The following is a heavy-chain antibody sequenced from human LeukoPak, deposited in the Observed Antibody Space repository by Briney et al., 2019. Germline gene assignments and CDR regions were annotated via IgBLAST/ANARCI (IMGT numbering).Heavy chain of an antibody. CDR1: GGTFSSYA. D-gene: IGHD3-10*01. CDR3: ARKRSYGSGSYLYWFDP. CDR2: IIPIFGTA. J-gene: IGHJ5*02. Sequence: GASVKVSCKASGGTFSSYAISWVRQAPGQGLEWMGGIIPIFGTANYAQKFQGRVTITADESTSTAYMELSSLRSEDTAVYYCARKRSYGSGSYLYWFDPWGQGTLVTVSS. V-gene: IGHV1-69*13.